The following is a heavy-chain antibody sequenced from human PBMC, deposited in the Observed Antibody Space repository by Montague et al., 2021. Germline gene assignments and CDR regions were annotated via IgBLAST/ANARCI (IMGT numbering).Heavy chain of an antibody. D-gene: IGHD3-16*02. CDR1: GGSFSSYY. J-gene: IGHJ4*02. CDR3: ARGSGRVFDYVRGTHRYARFDN. Sequence: SETLSLTCAVSGGSFSSYYWNWIRQPPGKGLEWIGEISHSGDTEYNPSPKSRISLSVDTSKNQFSLNLTSLTAADTAVYYCARGSGRVFDYVRGTHRYARFDNWGQGTLVTVSS. CDR2: ISHSGDT. V-gene: IGHV4-34*01.